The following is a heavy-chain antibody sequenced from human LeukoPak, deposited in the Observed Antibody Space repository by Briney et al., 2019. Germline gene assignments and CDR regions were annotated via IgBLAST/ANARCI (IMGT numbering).Heavy chain of an antibody. CDR1: GFTFSSYS. V-gene: IGHV3-48*02. Sequence: AGGSLRLSCAASGFTFSSYSMNWVRQAPGKGLEWVSYISSSSTTIYYADSVKGRFTISRDNAKNSLYLQMNSLSDEDTAVYYCARDGGATDYYYGMDVWGQGTTVTVSS. J-gene: IGHJ6*02. CDR3: ARDGGATDYYYGMDV. D-gene: IGHD1-26*01. CDR2: ISSSSTTI.